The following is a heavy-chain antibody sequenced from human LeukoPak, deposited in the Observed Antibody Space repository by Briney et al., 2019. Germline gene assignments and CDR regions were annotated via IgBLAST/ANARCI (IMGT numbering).Heavy chain of an antibody. V-gene: IGHV3-30-3*01. D-gene: IGHD3-3*01. J-gene: IGHJ5*02. CDR1: GITFSNHV. CDR2: VSYDGYKK. Sequence: GGSLRLSCEASGITFSNHVLHWVRQAPGKGLEWVGLVSYDGYKKYYADSVRGRFTISRDNSKNTLYLQMNSLRAEDTAVYYCAKGGYYDLWSGYQNWFDPWGQGTLVTVSS. CDR3: AKGGYYDLWSGYQNWFDP.